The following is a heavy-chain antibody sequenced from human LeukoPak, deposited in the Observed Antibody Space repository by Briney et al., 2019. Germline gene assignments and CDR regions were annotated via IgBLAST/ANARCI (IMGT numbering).Heavy chain of an antibody. Sequence: ASVNVSCKASGYTFTSYGISWVRQAPGQGLERMGWISAYNGNTNYAQKLQGRVTLTTDTSTSTAYMELRSLRSDDTAVYYCARDYYDSSGYYPIVYWGEGALVTVSS. V-gene: IGHV1-18*01. CDR2: ISAYNGNT. J-gene: IGHJ4*02. CDR1: GYTFTSYG. CDR3: ARDYYDSSGYYPIVY. D-gene: IGHD3-22*01.